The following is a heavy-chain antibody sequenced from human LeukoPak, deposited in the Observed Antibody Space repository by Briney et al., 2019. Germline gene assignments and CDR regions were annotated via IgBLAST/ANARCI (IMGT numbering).Heavy chain of an antibody. V-gene: IGHV3-20*04. CDR1: GFTFDDYG. D-gene: IGHD3-10*01. CDR2: INWDGGST. J-gene: IGHJ4*02. CDR3: ARSLWFGETVGVY. Sequence: SGGSLRLSCAASGFTFDDYGMSWVRQAPGKGLEWVSGINWDGGSTGYADSVKGRFTISRDNAKNSLYLQMNSLRAEDTALYYCARSLWFGETVGVYWGQGTLVTVSS.